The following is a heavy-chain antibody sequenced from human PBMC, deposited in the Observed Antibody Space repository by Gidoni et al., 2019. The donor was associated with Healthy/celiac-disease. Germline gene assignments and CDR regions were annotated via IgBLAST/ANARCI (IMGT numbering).Heavy chain of an antibody. CDR3: AKGGGTMVRARHYYYGMDV. J-gene: IGHJ6*02. Sequence: EVQLVESGGGLVQPGGSLRLSCAASGFTFSSYAMRWVRQAPGKGLEWVSAISGSGGSTYYADSVKGRFTISRDNSKNTLYLQMNSLRAEDTAVYYCAKGGGTMVRARHYYYGMDVWGQGTTVTVSS. V-gene: IGHV3-23*04. CDR1: GFTFSSYA. CDR2: ISGSGGST. D-gene: IGHD3-10*01.